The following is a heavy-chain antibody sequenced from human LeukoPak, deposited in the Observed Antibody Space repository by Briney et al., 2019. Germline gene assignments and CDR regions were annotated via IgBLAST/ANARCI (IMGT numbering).Heavy chain of an antibody. CDR3: ASDPNRLISMSGGYFAL. D-gene: IGHD3-16*01. Sequence: PGTSLRLSCAASGLAFSSFSMHWVRQAPGRGLEWVSGVSYDGREKYYADSVKGRFTISRDNSKSTLFLHMNSLGTEDTSVYYCASDPNRLISMSGGYFALWGRGTLVTVSS. CDR1: GLAFSSFS. CDR2: VSYDGREK. V-gene: IGHV3-30*03. J-gene: IGHJ2*01.